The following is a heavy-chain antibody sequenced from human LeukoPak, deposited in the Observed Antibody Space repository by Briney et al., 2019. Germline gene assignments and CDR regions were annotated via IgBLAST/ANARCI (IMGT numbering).Heavy chain of an antibody. CDR1: GFTFSSYA. D-gene: IGHD2-15*01. J-gene: IGHJ6*03. CDR3: AKALEHCSGGSCYSLTRYYYYMDV. V-gene: IGHV3-23*01. Sequence: PEGSLRLSCAASGFTFSSYAMSWVRQAPGKGLEWVSAISGSGGSTYYADSVKGRFTISRDNSKNTLYLQMNSLRAEDTAVYYCAKALEHCSGGSCYSLTRYYYYMDVWGKGTTVTVSS. CDR2: ISGSGGST.